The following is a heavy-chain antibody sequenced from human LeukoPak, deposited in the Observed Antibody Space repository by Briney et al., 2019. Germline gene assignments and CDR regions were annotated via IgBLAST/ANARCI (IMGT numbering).Heavy chain of an antibody. CDR1: GYTFSSHS. Sequence: ASVKVSCKTSGYTFSSHSMNWVRQAPGQGLEWMGWISPYNGNTNYAQKLQGRVTLTTDISTSTAYMEVRSLRSDDTAVYYCARGEYELVGGYWGQGTLVTVSS. CDR3: ARGEYELVGGY. J-gene: IGHJ4*02. D-gene: IGHD6-13*01. V-gene: IGHV1-18*01. CDR2: ISPYNGNT.